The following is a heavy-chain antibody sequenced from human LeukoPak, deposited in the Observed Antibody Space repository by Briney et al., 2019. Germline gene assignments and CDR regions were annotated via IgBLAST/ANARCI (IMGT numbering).Heavy chain of an antibody. J-gene: IGHJ4*02. CDR3: ARDGHYYDSSGLLDY. CDR2: IWYDGSNK. CDR1: GFTFSSYG. D-gene: IGHD3-22*01. Sequence: PGGSLRLSCAASGFTFSSYGMHWVRQAPGKGLEWVAVIWYDGSNKYYADSVKGRFTISRDNSKNTLYLQMNSLRAEDTAVYYCARDGHYYDSSGLLDYWGQGTLVTVSS. V-gene: IGHV3-33*01.